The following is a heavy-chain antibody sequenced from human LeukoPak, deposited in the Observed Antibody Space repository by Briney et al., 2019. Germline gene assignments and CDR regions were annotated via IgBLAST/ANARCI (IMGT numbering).Heavy chain of an antibody. CDR3: ARESAGSYWG. CDR1: GFIFSNYW. V-gene: IGHV3-74*01. Sequence: GGSLRLSCAASGFIFSNYWMHWVRQAPGKGLVWVSRLNLDGTTRDYAGSVKGRFTISRDNAKNTLSLQMNSLKVDDTAVYYCARESAGSYWGWGQGTLVTVSS. J-gene: IGHJ4*02. D-gene: IGHD1-26*01. CDR2: LNLDGTTR.